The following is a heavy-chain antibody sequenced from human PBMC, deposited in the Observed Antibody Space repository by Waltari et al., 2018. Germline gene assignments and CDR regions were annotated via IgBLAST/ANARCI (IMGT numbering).Heavy chain of an antibody. CDR2: VHHSGKT. Sequence: QVQLQESGQGLVKPSGTLSLTCAVSGDSIRGNYWWSWVRQSPEKGLEWIGQVHHSGKTHYNPSLRSRVTISVDKPKNQFSLNLNSVTAADTAVYYCAGDRAIGLFFDYWGRGTLVTVSS. CDR3: AGDRAIGLFFDY. CDR1: GDSIRGNYW. V-gene: IGHV4-4*02. J-gene: IGHJ4*02. D-gene: IGHD2-2*01.